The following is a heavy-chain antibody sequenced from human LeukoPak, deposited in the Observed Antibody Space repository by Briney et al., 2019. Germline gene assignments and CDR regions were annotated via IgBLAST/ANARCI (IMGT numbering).Heavy chain of an antibody. V-gene: IGHV1-2*02. CDR2: INPKSGVT. CDR3: PRARGSSSWFVDQNPRRNWFDP. J-gene: IGHJ5*02. D-gene: IGHD6-13*01. CDR1: GYAFTGYY. Sequence: GASVKVSCKASGYAFTGYYMRWMRQAPGQGLEWMGWINPKSGVTDYAQKFQGRVTMTRDTSISTAYMELDSMRSDDTAVYYCPRARGSSSWFVDQNPRRNWFDPWGQGTLVTVSS.